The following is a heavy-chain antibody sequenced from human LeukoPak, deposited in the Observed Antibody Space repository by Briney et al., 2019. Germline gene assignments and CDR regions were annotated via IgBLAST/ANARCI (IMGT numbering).Heavy chain of an antibody. Sequence: SVKDSCKASGDIFNSYSIRRVRQAPRQGLEWMGAIIPMFGSTNYAQKFQGRVTITTDHSTSTAYMELSSLSSEDTAVYYCARVGRSRGSLPNTNYYMDVWGKGTTVTVSS. CDR1: GDIFNSYS. CDR2: IIPMFGST. CDR3: ARVGRSRGSLPNTNYYMDV. V-gene: IGHV1-69*05. J-gene: IGHJ6*03. D-gene: IGHD1-26*01.